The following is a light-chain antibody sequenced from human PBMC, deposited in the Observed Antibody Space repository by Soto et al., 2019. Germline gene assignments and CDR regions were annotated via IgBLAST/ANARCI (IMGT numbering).Light chain of an antibody. CDR2: LVS. Sequence: EIVMTQSPLSLPVTPGEPASISCRSSQSLLHSSGYNSLHWYLQKPGQSPQLLIYLVSTRASGVPDRFSGSGSGIDFTLTISRVEAEDVGVYYCMQYLQTPYTFGQGTKLEIK. J-gene: IGKJ2*01. CDR3: MQYLQTPYT. CDR1: QSLLHSSGYNS. V-gene: IGKV2-28*01.